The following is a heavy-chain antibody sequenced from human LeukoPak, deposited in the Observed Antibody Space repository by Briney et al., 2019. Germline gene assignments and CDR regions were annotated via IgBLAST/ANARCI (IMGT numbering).Heavy chain of an antibody. CDR3: ARCDGLYFNWFDP. D-gene: IGHD3-10*01. CDR2: INPSGGST. CDR1: GYTFTSYY. Sequence: GASVKVSCKASGYTFTSYYMHWVRQAPGQGLEWMGIINPSGGSTSYAQKFQGRVTMTRDMSTSTVCMELSSLRSEDTAVYYCARCDGLYFNWFDPWGQGTLVTVSS. J-gene: IGHJ5*02. V-gene: IGHV1-46*01.